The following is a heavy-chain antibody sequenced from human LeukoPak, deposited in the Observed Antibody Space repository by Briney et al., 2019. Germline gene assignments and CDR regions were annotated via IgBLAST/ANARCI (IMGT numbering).Heavy chain of an antibody. J-gene: IGHJ4*02. V-gene: IGHV3-30*02. CDR2: IRYDGASQ. CDR3: AKISSH. D-gene: IGHD3-3*02. CDR1: GFTFSSFG. Sequence: GESLRLSCVASGFTFSSFGMHWVRQAPGKGLEWVAFIRYDGASQYYADSVKGRFTISRDDSRNILYLEMNSLRAEDTAVYYRAKISSHWGQGTLVTVSS.